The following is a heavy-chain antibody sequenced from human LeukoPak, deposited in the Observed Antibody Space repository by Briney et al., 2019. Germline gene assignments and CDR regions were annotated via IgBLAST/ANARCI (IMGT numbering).Heavy chain of an antibody. V-gene: IGHV1-69*04. D-gene: IGHD4/OR15-4a*01. CDR1: GGTFSSYA. Sequence: GSSVKVSCKASGGTFSSYAISWVRQAPGQGLEWMGRIIPILGIANYAQKFQGRVTITADKSTSTAYMELSSLRSEDTAVYYCARENRVLHYFDYWGQGTLVTVSS. CDR3: ARENRVLHYFDY. J-gene: IGHJ4*02. CDR2: IIPILGIA.